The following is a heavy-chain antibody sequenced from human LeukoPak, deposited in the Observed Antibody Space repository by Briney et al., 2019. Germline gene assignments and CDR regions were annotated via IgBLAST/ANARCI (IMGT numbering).Heavy chain of an antibody. J-gene: IGHJ4*02. D-gene: IGHD3-22*01. CDR2: IYPGDSHT. Sequence: GESLNTPGKCPGYSFTTYWIGWVRQTPGRGLEGMGIIYPGDSHTRYSPSFQSQVTISADKSINTAYLQWSCLTASDTAMYYCARQFRDSSGYYSYYFDYWGQGTLVTVSS. CDR1: GYSFTTYW. CDR3: ARQFRDSSGYYSYYFDY. V-gene: IGHV5-51*01.